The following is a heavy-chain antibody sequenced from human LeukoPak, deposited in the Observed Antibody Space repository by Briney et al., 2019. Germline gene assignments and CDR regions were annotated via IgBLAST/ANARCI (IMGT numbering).Heavy chain of an antibody. CDR1: GFTFSSYS. J-gene: IGHJ6*02. D-gene: IGHD2-2*01. V-gene: IGHV3-21*01. CDR2: ISSSSSYI. CDR3: ARPRDIVVVPAAIGYGMDV. Sequence: PGGSLRLSCAATGFTFSSYSMNWVRQAPGKGLEWVSSISSSSSYIYYADSVKGRFTISRDNAKNSLYLQMNSLRAEDTAVYYCARPRDIVVVPAAIGYGMDVWGQGTTVTVSS.